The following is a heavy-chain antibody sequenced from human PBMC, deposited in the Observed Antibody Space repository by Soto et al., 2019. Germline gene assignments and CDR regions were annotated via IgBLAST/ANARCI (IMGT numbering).Heavy chain of an antibody. J-gene: IGHJ5*02. Sequence: SETLSLTCAVYGGSFSGYYWNWIRQPPGKGLEWIGEIDHSGYTNYNPSLKSRVTISVDTSKNQFSLRLTSVAAADTAVYYCARVRDWFDPWGQGTLVTVSS. CDR1: GGSFSGYY. D-gene: IGHD3-3*01. V-gene: IGHV4-34*01. CDR2: IDHSGYT. CDR3: ARVRDWFDP.